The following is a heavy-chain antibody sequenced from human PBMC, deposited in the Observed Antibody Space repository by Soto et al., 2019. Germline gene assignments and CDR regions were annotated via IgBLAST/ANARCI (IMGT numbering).Heavy chain of an antibody. V-gene: IGHV3-23*01. Sequence: EVQLLESGGGLVQPGGSLRLSCAASGFTFSSYAMSWVRQAPGKGLEWVSSISGSGGRANYADSVKGRFTISRDNSKTPLYLQMDSLRAEDTAVYYCTKGLGNYWYFDLWGRGTLVTVSS. CDR3: TKGLGNYWYFDL. J-gene: IGHJ2*01. CDR2: ISGSGGRA. CDR1: GFTFSSYA. D-gene: IGHD7-27*01.